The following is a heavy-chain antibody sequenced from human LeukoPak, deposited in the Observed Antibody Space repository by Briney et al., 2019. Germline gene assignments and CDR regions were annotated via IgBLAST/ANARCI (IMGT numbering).Heavy chain of an antibody. CDR1: GFTFTNYA. Sequence: GGSLRLSCAASGFTFTNYAMSWVRLAPGKGLGWVSAISASGDRTYYADSVKGRFTISRDTSKKTLYLQMNNLRAEDTAVYYCAKDDGGYTYGYVFGYWGQGTLVTVSS. CDR3: AKDDGGYTYGYVFGY. J-gene: IGHJ4*02. V-gene: IGHV3-23*01. CDR2: ISASGDRT. D-gene: IGHD5-18*01.